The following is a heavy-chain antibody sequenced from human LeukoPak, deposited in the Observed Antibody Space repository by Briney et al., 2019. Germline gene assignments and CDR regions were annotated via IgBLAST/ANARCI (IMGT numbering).Heavy chain of an antibody. J-gene: IGHJ4*02. CDR3: ARSPKGSGCWTY. V-gene: IGHV4-38-2*02. CDR2: IYHSGST. D-gene: IGHD6-19*01. CDR1: GYSISSGYY. Sequence: SETLSLTCTVSGYSISSGYYWGWIRQPPGKGLEWIGSIYHSGSTYYNPSLKSRVTISVDTSKNQFSLKLSSVTAADTAVYYCARSPKGSGCWTYWGQGTLVTVSS.